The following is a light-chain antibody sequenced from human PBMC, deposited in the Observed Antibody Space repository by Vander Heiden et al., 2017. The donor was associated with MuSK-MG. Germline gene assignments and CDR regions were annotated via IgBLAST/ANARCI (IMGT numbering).Light chain of an antibody. Sequence: DIQMTQSPSSLSASVGDRVTITCRASQSISSYLNWYQQKPGKAPKLLIYAASSLQSGVPSRFSGSGSGTDFTLTISSLKPEDFATYYCQQCYSNPHTFGQGTKLEIK. V-gene: IGKV1-39*01. J-gene: IGKJ2*01. CDR3: QQCYSNPHT. CDR1: QSISSY. CDR2: AAS.